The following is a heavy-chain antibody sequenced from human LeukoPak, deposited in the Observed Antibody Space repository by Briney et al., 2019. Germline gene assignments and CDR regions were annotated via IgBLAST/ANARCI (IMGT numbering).Heavy chain of an antibody. Sequence: GGSLRLSCAASGFTFSSYSMNWVRQAPGKGLEWVSSISSSSSYIYYADSVKGRFTISRDTSKNTLYLQMNSLRAEDTAVYYCAKDPVGATTVSFFDYWGQGTLVTVSS. D-gene: IGHD1-26*01. V-gene: IGHV3-21*01. CDR3: AKDPVGATTVSFFDY. CDR1: GFTFSSYS. J-gene: IGHJ4*02. CDR2: ISSSSSYI.